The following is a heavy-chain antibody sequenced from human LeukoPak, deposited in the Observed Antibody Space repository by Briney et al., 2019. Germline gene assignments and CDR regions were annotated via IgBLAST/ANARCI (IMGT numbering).Heavy chain of an antibody. CDR2: ISAHNGNT. CDR1: GYTFTSYG. Sequence: ASVKVSCKASGYTFTSYGISWVRQAPGQGLEWVGWISAHNGNTNYAQKLQGRVTMTTDTSTSTAYMELRSLRSDDTAVYYCARDPAPGYSSSWYYFDYWGQGTLVTVSS. J-gene: IGHJ4*02. D-gene: IGHD6-13*01. CDR3: ARDPAPGYSSSWYYFDY. V-gene: IGHV1-18*01.